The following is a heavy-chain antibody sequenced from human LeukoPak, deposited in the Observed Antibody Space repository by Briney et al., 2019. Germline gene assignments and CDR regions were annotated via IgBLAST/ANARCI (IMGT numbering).Heavy chain of an antibody. J-gene: IGHJ4*02. CDR2: IIPIFGTA. Sequence: ASVKVSCKASGYTFTGYYMHWVRQAPGQGLEWMGGIIPIFGTANYAQKFQGRVTITADESTSTAYMELSSLRSEDTAVYYCASLLYYDSSGYSREYWGQGTLVTVSS. V-gene: IGHV1-69*13. CDR1: GYTFTGYY. D-gene: IGHD3-22*01. CDR3: ASLLYYDSSGYSREY.